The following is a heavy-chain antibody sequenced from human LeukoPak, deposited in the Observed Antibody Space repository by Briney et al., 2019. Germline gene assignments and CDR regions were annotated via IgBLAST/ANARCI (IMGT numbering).Heavy chain of an antibody. CDR3: ARNQQLGGHSYYYYGMDV. J-gene: IGHJ6*02. CDR1: GFTSIAYA. D-gene: IGHD3-16*01. V-gene: IGHV3-23*01. Sequence: PGGSLRLSCVGSGFTSIAYALTWARQAAGKGLEWVSGISGGGVTTYYADSVKGRFTISRDSSKNTLYLQMNSLRADDTAIYYCARNQQLGGHSYYYYGMDVWGQGTTVTVSS. CDR2: ISGGGVTT.